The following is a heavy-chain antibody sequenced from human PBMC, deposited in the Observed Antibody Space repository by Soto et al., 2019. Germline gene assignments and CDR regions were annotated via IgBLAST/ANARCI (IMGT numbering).Heavy chain of an antibody. CDR2: IYYSGSP. CDR1: GGSISSGGYY. V-gene: IGHV4-31*03. Sequence: SETLSLTCTVSGGSISSGGYYWSWVRQHPGKGLEWIGYIYYSGSPYYNPSLKSRLTISVDTSKNQFSLKLSSVTAADTAVYYCARVGVIGYYYGLDVWGQGTTVTVSS. D-gene: IGHD3-16*01. CDR3: ARVGVIGYYYGLDV. J-gene: IGHJ6*02.